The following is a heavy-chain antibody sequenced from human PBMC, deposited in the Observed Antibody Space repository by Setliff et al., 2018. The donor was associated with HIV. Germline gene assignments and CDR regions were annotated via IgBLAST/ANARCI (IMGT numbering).Heavy chain of an antibody. J-gene: IGHJ3*01. CDR3: GSAPPGIQNDAFDV. V-gene: IGHV4-61*09. CDR1: GGSISSGSYY. CDR2: IYTNGYT. Sequence: SETLSLTCSVSGGSISSGSYYWTWIRQPAGKGPEWIGHIYTNGYTNYNPSLKSRVTISVDTSKNQFSLKLTSVTAADTAVYYGGSAPPGIQNDAFDVWGQGTMVTVSS.